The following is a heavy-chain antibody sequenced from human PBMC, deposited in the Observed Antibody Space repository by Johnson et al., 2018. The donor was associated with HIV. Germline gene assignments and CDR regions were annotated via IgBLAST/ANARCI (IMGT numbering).Heavy chain of an antibody. D-gene: IGHD6-19*01. Sequence: VQLVESGGGLVQPGGSLRLSCAASGFTFSSYWMHWVRQAPGKGLVWVSRINGDGTGSTYADSVKGRFTIARDNAKNTLYLEMKSLRREDTGVYHGVGTSCSGARCLGYDPFDVWGQGTMVTVPS. V-gene: IGHV3-74*01. J-gene: IGHJ3*01. CDR2: INGDGTGS. CDR1: GFTFSSYW. CDR3: VGTSCSGARCLGYDPFDV.